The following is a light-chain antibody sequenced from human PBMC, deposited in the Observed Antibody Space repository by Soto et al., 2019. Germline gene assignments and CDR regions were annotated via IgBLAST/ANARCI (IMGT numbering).Light chain of an antibody. J-gene: IGKJ4*01. Sequence: DVQMTQSPSSLSAFVGDRVTITCRASQGIAPYLAWFQQKPGKVPKLLIYATSNLHSGVPSRFSGSGSGTDFTLTISSLQPEDVGTYYCQKYNSAPLTFGGGTKVEIK. V-gene: IGKV1-27*01. CDR2: ATS. CDR3: QKYNSAPLT. CDR1: QGIAPY.